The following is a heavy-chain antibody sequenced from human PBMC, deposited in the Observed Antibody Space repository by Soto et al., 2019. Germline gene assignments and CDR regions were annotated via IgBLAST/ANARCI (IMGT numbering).Heavy chain of an antibody. CDR2: ISDDGTNT. J-gene: IGHJ6*02. Sequence: PGGSLRLSCAASGFTFSTYAMHWVRQAPGKGLEWMTVISDDGTNTYHSDSVKGRFTVSRDNSKNTVFLQMNRLRVEDTAVYYCARDTLLLVPAGIFQYYYYGMDVWGQGTTVTVS. CDR1: GFTFSTYA. V-gene: IGHV3-30-3*01. D-gene: IGHD2-2*02. CDR3: ARDTLLLVPAGIFQYYYYGMDV.